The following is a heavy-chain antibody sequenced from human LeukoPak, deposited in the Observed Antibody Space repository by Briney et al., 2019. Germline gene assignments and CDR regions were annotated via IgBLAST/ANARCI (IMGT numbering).Heavy chain of an antibody. Sequence: GGSLRLSCAASGFTVSSNYMSWVRQAPGKGLVWVSRVKGDETTTGYADSVKGRFTISRDNAKNTLYLQMHSLRVEDTAVYYCASDYWGPAHWGQGTLVTVSS. J-gene: IGHJ4*02. CDR3: ASDYWGPAH. CDR2: VKGDETTT. V-gene: IGHV3-74*01. CDR1: GFTVSSNY. D-gene: IGHD7-27*01.